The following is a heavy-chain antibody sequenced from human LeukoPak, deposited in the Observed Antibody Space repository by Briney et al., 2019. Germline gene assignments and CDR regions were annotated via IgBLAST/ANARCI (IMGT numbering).Heavy chain of an antibody. Sequence: SETLSLTRTVSGGSISSSSYYWGWIRQPPGKGLEWIGSIYYSGSTYYNPSLKSRVTISVDTSKNQFSLKLSSVTAADTAVYYCARVEMATLIVGVFDYWGQGTLVTVSS. V-gene: IGHV4-39*01. J-gene: IGHJ4*02. CDR1: GGSISSSSYY. CDR2: IYYSGST. CDR3: ARVEMATLIVGVFDY. D-gene: IGHD5-24*01.